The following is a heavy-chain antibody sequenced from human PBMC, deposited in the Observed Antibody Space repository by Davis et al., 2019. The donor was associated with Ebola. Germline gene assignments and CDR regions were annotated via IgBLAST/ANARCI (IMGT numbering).Heavy chain of an antibody. CDR1: GGTFSSYA. CDR3: ARDKRRDGYSSWYFDL. J-gene: IGHJ2*01. D-gene: IGHD5-24*01. CDR2: IIPILGIA. V-gene: IGHV1-69*04. Sequence: AASVKVSCKASGGTFSSYAISWVRQAPGQGLAWMGRIIPILGIANYAQKFQGRVTITADKSTSTAYMELSSLRSEDTAVYYCARDKRRDGYSSWYFDLWGRGTLVTVSS.